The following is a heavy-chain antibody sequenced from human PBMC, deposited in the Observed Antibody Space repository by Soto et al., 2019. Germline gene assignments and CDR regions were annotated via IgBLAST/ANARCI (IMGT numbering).Heavy chain of an antibody. D-gene: IGHD2-2*01. CDR2: IIPIFGTA. Sequence: SVKVSCKASGGTFSSYAISWVRQAPGQGLEWMGGIIPIFGTANYAQKFQGRVTITADESTSTAYMELSSLRSEDTAVYYCARPPNAIVVVPAAPGDYYYGMDVWGQGTTVTVSS. CDR1: GGTFSSYA. J-gene: IGHJ6*02. V-gene: IGHV1-69*13. CDR3: ARPPNAIVVVPAAPGDYYYGMDV.